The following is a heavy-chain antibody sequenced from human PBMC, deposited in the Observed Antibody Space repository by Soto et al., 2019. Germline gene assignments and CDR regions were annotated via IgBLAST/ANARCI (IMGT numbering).Heavy chain of an antibody. J-gene: IGHJ6*04. CDR1: GFTLSGRS. Sequence: EVQLVESGGGLVQPGGSLRLSCAASGFTLSGRSMHWVRQAPGKGLVWVSGIDNAGTDSTYADSVKGRFTSSRDNAKKMLYLKMNSQRVEDTAVYYCARGWFGPDVWGKGTTVTVSS. D-gene: IGHD3-10*01. V-gene: IGHV3-74*01. CDR2: IDNAGTDS. CDR3: ARGWFGPDV.